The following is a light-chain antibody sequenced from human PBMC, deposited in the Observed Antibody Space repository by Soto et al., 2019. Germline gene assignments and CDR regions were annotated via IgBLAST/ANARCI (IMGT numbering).Light chain of an antibody. CDR1: SSNIGAGYD. CDR2: GNN. V-gene: IGLV1-40*01. J-gene: IGLJ2*01. CDR3: QSSDSSLSGPV. Sequence: QSVLTQPPSVSGAPGQRVTIPCTGGSSNIGAGYDVHWYQQIPGTAPRLLVYGNNNRPSGVPDRFSGSQSGTSASLAIAGXXXEDEADYYCQSSDSSLSGPVFGGGTKLTVL.